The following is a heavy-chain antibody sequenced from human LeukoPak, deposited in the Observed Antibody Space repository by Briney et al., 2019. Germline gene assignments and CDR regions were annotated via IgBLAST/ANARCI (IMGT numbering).Heavy chain of an antibody. V-gene: IGHV4-38-2*02. CDR3: ARGNWNDVVGYYFDY. Sequence: SETLSLTCTVSGYSISSGYYWGWIRQPPGKGLEWIGSVYHSGSPYYNPSLKSRVTISVDTSKNHFSLKLSSVTAADTAVYYCARGNWNDVVGYYFDYWGQRTLVTVSS. D-gene: IGHD1-1*01. J-gene: IGHJ4*02. CDR2: VYHSGSP. CDR1: GYSISSGYY.